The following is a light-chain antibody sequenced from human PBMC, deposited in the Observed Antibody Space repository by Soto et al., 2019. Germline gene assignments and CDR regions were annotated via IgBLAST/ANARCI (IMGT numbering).Light chain of an antibody. CDR2: EVS. CDR3: SSYAGSNNVV. Sequence: QSVLTQPPSASGSPGQSVTISYTGTSSDVGGYNYVSWYQQHPGKAPKLMIYEVSKRPSGVPDRFSGSKSGNTASLTVSGLQAEDEADYYCSSYAGSNNVVFGGRTKRTVL. CDR1: SSDVGGYNY. V-gene: IGLV2-8*01. J-gene: IGLJ2*01.